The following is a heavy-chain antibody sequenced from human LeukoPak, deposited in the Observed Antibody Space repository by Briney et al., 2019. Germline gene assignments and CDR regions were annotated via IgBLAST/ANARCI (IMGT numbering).Heavy chain of an antibody. D-gene: IGHD4-17*01. CDR2: IIPIFGIA. CDR3: ARGNGDFDY. CDR1: GGTFSSYA. V-gene: IGHV1-69*13. J-gene: IGHJ4*02. Sequence: HWASVKVSCKASGGTFSSYAISWVRQAPGQGLEWMGRIIPIFGIANYAQKFQGRVTITADESTSTAYMELSSLRSEDTAVYYCARGNGDFDYWGQGTLVTVSS.